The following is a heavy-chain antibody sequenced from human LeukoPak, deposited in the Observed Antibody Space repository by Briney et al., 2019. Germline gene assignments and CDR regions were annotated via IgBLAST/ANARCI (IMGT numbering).Heavy chain of an antibody. CDR1: GFTFRSYG. D-gene: IGHD4-17*01. V-gene: IGHV3-33*01. Sequence: GGSLRLSCAASGFTFRSYGMHWVRQTPGKGLEWVAVIWYDGSNKYYADSVKGRFTVSRDNSKNTLYLQMNSLRAEDTAVYYCAREDLDYGDYGSYYYYGMDVWGQGTTVTVSS. CDR2: IWYDGSNK. J-gene: IGHJ6*02. CDR3: AREDLDYGDYGSYYYYGMDV.